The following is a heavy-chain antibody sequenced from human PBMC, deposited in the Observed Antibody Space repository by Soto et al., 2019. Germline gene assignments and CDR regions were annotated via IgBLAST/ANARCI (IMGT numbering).Heavy chain of an antibody. D-gene: IGHD2-2*01. CDR1: GGSISSGGYY. CDR3: ATCVGSSTSCYDY. Sequence: QVQLQESGPGLVKPSQTLSLTCTVSGGSISSGGYYWSWIRQHPGKGLEWIGYIYYSGSTYYNPSLMSRVTISVDTSKNQFSLKLSSVPAADTAVYYCATCVGSSTSCYDYWGQGTLVTVSS. CDR2: IYYSGST. J-gene: IGHJ4*02. V-gene: IGHV4-31*03.